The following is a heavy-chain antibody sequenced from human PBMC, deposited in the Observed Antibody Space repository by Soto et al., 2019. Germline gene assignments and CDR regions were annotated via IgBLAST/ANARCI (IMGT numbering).Heavy chain of an antibody. V-gene: IGHV1-2*02. Sequence: QVQLVQSGAEVKKPGASVKVSCKASGYSFTGHYIHWVRQAPEQGPEWMGEIGPESGATRYAQKFQGRVNIAMDTSITTVYMELNNLRPDDTAIYYCGRGRSGQIVVFYWGQGTPVTVSS. CDR2: IGPESGAT. CDR1: GYSFTGHY. CDR3: GRGRSGQIVVFY. D-gene: IGHD1-26*01. J-gene: IGHJ4*02.